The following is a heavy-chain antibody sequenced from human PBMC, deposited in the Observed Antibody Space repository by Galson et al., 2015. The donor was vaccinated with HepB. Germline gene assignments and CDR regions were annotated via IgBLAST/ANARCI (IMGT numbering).Heavy chain of an antibody. J-gene: IGHJ5*02. D-gene: IGHD2-8*02. Sequence: SETLSLTCAVYGGSFSGYYWSWIRQPPGKGLEWIGEINHSGSTNYNPSLKSRVTISVDTSKNQFSLKLSSVTAADTAVYYCARGSRIVLVVYAISGDWFDPWGQGTLVTVSS. CDR1: GGSFSGYY. V-gene: IGHV4-34*01. CDR3: ARGSRIVLVVYAISGDWFDP. CDR2: INHSGST.